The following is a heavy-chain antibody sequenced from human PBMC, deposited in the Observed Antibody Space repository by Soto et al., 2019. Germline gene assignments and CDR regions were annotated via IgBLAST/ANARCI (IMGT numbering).Heavy chain of an antibody. J-gene: IGHJ4*02. V-gene: IGHV1-2*02. CDR2: INPNSGGT. D-gene: IGHD6-19*01. CDR1: GYTFTGYY. Sequence: GASVKVSCKASGYTFTGYYMHWVRQAPGQGLEWMGWINPNSGGTNYAQKFQGRVTMTRDTSISTAYMELSRLRSDDTAVYYCARDLHSSGWYPPGYWGQGTLVTVSS. CDR3: ARDLHSSGWYPPGY.